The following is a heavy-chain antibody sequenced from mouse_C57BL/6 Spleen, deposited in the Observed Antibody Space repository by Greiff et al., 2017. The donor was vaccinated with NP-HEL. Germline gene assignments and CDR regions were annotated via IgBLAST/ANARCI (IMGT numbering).Heavy chain of an antibody. CDR1: GYTFTDYY. Sequence: EVQLQQSGPELVKPGASVKISCKASGYTFTDYYMNWVKQSHGKSLEWIGDINPNNGGTSYNQKFKGKATLTVDKSSSTAYMELRSLTSEDSAVYYCAGGLLYAMDYWGQGTSVTVSS. CDR2: INPNNGGT. V-gene: IGHV1-26*01. J-gene: IGHJ4*01. CDR3: AGGLLYAMDY. D-gene: IGHD2-3*01.